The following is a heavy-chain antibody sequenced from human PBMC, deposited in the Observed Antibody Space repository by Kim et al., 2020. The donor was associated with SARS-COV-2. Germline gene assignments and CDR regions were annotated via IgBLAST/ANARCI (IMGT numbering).Heavy chain of an antibody. Sequence: SETLSLTCTVSGGSISSSSYYWGWIRQPPGKGLEWIGSIYYSGSTYYNPSLKSRVTISVDTSKNQFSLKLSSVTAADTAVYYCARHSSAIGVAGTIYGMDVWGPGTTVTVSS. CDR2: IYYSGST. V-gene: IGHV4-39*01. CDR1: GGSISSSSYY. D-gene: IGHD6-19*01. CDR3: ARHSSAIGVAGTIYGMDV. J-gene: IGHJ6*02.